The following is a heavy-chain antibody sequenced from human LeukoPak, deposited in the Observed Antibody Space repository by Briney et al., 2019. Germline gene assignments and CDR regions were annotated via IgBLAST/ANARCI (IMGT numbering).Heavy chain of an antibody. V-gene: IGHV5-51*01. CDR3: GRHQHSGSYGAFDI. Sequence: PGESLKISCQGSGYTFTAYWIGWVRQMPGKGPEWVGIIHPGDSDTRYSPSFQGQVTISADKSITTAYLQWSSLKASDTAMYYCGRHQHSGSYGAFDIWGQGTMVTVSS. D-gene: IGHD1-26*01. CDR1: GYTFTAYW. J-gene: IGHJ3*02. CDR2: IHPGDSDT.